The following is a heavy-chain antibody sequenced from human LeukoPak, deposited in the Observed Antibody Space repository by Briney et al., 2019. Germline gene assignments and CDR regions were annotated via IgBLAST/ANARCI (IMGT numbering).Heavy chain of an antibody. Sequence: GGSLRLSCAASGFTFSSYGMHWVRQAPGKGLEWVAFIRYDGSNKYYADSVKGRFTISRDNSKNTLYLQMNSLRAEDTAVYYCARGGGVVPAARLDYWGQGTLVTVSS. J-gene: IGHJ4*02. D-gene: IGHD2-2*01. CDR1: GFTFSSYG. V-gene: IGHV3-30*02. CDR3: ARGGGVVPAARLDY. CDR2: IRYDGSNK.